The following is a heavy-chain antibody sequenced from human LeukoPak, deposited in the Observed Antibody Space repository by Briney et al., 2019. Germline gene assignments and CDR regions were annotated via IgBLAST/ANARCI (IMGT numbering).Heavy chain of an antibody. CDR1: GFTFSSYW. V-gene: IGHV3-74*01. CDR3: ARESPGGGGSFVDEFDY. Sequence: GGSLRLSCAASGFTFSSYWMHWVRQAPGKGLVWVSRINSDGSSTSYADSVKGRFTISRDNAKNTLYLQMNSLRAEDTAVYYCARESPGGGGSFVDEFDYWGQGTLVTVSS. J-gene: IGHJ4*02. CDR2: INSDGSST. D-gene: IGHD5-12*01.